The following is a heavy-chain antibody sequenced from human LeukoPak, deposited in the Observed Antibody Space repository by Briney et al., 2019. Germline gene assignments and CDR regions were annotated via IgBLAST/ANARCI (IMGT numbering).Heavy chain of an antibody. CDR1: GFTFDDYA. J-gene: IGHJ4*02. Sequence: GGSLRLSCAASGFTFDDYAMHWVRQAPGKGLEWVSGISWNSGSIGYADSVKGRFTISRDNAKNSLYLQMNSLRAEDTALYNCAKGWGSLNYFDYWGQGTLVTVSS. V-gene: IGHV3-9*01. CDR2: ISWNSGSI. CDR3: AKGWGSLNYFDY. D-gene: IGHD3-16*01.